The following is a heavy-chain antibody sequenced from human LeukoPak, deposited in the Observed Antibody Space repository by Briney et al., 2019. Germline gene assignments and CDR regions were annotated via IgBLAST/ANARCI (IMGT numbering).Heavy chain of an antibody. Sequence: ETLSLTCTVSGGSISSSLYYWGWIRQPPGKGLEWVSTISASGARTYYGDSVKGRFTISRDNSKTTLYLQMNSLRAEDTAVYYCARDYYDSSGPRVWGQGTTVTVSS. D-gene: IGHD3-22*01. CDR3: ARDYYDSSGPRV. CDR1: GGSISSSLYY. CDR2: ISASGART. J-gene: IGHJ6*02. V-gene: IGHV3-23*01.